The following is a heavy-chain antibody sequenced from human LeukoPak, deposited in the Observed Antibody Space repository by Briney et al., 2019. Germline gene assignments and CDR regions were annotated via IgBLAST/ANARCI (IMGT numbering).Heavy chain of an antibody. J-gene: IGHJ6*02. V-gene: IGHV3-21*01. Sequence: GGSLRLSCAASGFTFSSYSMNWVRQAPGKGLEWVSSISSSSSYIYYADSVKGRFTISRDNAKNSLYLQMNSLRAEDTAVYYCARDSARPLTMVRALSYYGMDVWGQGTTVTVSS. D-gene: IGHD3-10*01. CDR2: ISSSSSYI. CDR1: GFTFSSYS. CDR3: ARDSARPLTMVRALSYYGMDV.